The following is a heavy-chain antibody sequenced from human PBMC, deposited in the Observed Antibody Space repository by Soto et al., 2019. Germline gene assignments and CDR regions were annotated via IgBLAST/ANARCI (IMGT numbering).Heavy chain of an antibody. J-gene: IGHJ4*02. CDR3: ARNFDSGGYYSDY. Sequence: GVLRLSCAASGFPFSDYYMSWIRQAPGEGLEWISYISSSAYTIYADSVKGRFTISRDNAKNSLFLQMTSLRVEDTAVYYCARNFDSGGYYSDYWGQGTLVTVSS. CDR2: ISSSAYTI. V-gene: IGHV3-11*06. D-gene: IGHD3-22*01. CDR1: GFPFSDYY.